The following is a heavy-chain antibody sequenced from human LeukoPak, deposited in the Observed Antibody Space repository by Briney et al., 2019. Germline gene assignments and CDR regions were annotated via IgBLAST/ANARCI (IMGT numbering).Heavy chain of an antibody. Sequence: GSSVKVSCKASGYTFTGYYMHWVRQAPGQGLEWMGRINPNSGGTNYAQKFQGRVTMTRDTSISTAYMELSRLRSDDTAVYYCARDRVVPRGFDPWGQGTLVTVSS. D-gene: IGHD2-2*01. V-gene: IGHV1-2*06. J-gene: IGHJ5*02. CDR3: ARDRVVPRGFDP. CDR2: INPNSGGT. CDR1: GYTFTGYY.